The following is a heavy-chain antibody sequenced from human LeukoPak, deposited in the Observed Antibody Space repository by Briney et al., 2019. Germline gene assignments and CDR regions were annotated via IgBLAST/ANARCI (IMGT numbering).Heavy chain of an antibody. J-gene: IGHJ4*02. V-gene: IGHV3-30*18. CDR3: PQQPFDY. CDR2: ISYDGSNK. Sequence: PGGSLRLSCAAFGFTFSSYGMPWVRQAPGKGLGGVAVISYDGSNKYYADSVKGRFTISRDNSKNTLYLQMNSLRAEDTAVYYCPQQPFDYWGQGTLVTVSS. CDR1: GFTFSSYG.